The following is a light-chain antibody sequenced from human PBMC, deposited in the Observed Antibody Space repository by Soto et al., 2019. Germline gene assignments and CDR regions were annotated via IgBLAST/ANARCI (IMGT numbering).Light chain of an antibody. CDR1: LPISNY. CDR3: QQYDSHPMYT. V-gene: IGKV1-5*03. J-gene: IGKJ2*01. CDR2: KTS. Sequence: DIQITQSPSSLSASVGDRVTITCRASLPISNYLAWYQQKPGKAPNLLIYKTSTLQRGVPSRFSGSGSGTEFTLTISSLQPDDFATYYCQQYDSHPMYTFGQGTKVDIK.